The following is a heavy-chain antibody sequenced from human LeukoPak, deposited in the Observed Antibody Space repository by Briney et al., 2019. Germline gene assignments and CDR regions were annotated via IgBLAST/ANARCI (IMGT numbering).Heavy chain of an antibody. Sequence: SETLRLTCTVSHGSMSPYYWSWIRQSPGKGLEWIANIFYNGNTKYNPSLWSRVTISIDTSRNQVFLNLNSVTAADTAVYYCARGGYYYLDVWGKGTTVTVSS. CDR3: ARGGYYYLDV. J-gene: IGHJ6*03. CDR1: HGSMSPYY. V-gene: IGHV4-59*01. CDR2: IFYNGNT.